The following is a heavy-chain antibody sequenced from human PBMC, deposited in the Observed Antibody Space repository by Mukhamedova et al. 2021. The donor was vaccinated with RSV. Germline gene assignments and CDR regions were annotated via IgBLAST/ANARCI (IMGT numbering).Heavy chain of an antibody. CDR3: ARDPVRYAFWSGYYVSAYFDY. J-gene: IGHJ4*01. Sequence: GWIRQPPGKGLEWIGSIYHSGSTYYNPSLKSRVTISVDTSKNQFSLKLSSVTAADTAVYYCARDPVRYAFWSGYYVSAYFDYWG. D-gene: IGHD3-3*01. V-gene: IGHV4-38-2*02. CDR2: IYHSGST.